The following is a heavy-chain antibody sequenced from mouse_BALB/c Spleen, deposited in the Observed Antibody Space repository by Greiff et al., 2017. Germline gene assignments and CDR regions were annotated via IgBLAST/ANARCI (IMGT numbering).Heavy chain of an antibody. Sequence: VQLQQSGAELARPGASVKMSCKASGYTFTSYTMHWVKQRPGQGLEWIGYINPSSGYTNYNQKFKDKATLTADKSSSTAYMQLSSLTSEDSAVYYCARNGYGSSYDAMDYWGQGTSVTVSS. CDR3: ARNGYGSSYDAMDY. CDR2: INPSSGYT. CDR1: GYTFTSYT. V-gene: IGHV1-4*01. D-gene: IGHD1-1*01. J-gene: IGHJ4*01.